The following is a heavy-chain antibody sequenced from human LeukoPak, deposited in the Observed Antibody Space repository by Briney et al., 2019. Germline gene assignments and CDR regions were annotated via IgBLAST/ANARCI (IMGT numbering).Heavy chain of an antibody. J-gene: IGHJ6*02. V-gene: IGHV3-33*01. CDR1: GFTFSSYG. CDR3: ARGLSITIFGVVSDGMDV. Sequence: GGSLRLSCAASGFTFSSYGMHWVRQAPGKGLEWVAVIWYDGSNKYYADSVKGRFTISRENAKNSLYLQMNSLRAGDTAVYYCARGLSITIFGVVSDGMDVWGQGTTVTVSS. CDR2: IWYDGSNK. D-gene: IGHD3-3*01.